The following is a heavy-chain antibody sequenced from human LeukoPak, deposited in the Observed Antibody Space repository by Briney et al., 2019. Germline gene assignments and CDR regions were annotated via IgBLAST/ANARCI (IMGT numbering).Heavy chain of an antibody. V-gene: IGHV1-18*01. Sequence: GASVKVSCKASGYTFTSYGISWVRQAPGQGLEWMGWISAYNGNTNYAQKLQGRVTMTTDTSTSTAYMELRSLRSDDTAVYYCARSKGLGFGSRYYDILTGYDPGDYWGQGTLVTVSS. J-gene: IGHJ4*02. D-gene: IGHD3-9*01. CDR3: ARSKGLGFGSRYYDILTGYDPGDY. CDR1: GYTFTSYG. CDR2: ISAYNGNT.